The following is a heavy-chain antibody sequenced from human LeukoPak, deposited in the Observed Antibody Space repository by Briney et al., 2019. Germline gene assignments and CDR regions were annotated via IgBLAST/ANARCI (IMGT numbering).Heavy chain of an antibody. CDR1: GYTLTELS. D-gene: IGHD5-18*01. J-gene: IGHJ6*02. CDR3: ATGYTRGSYYYGMDV. V-gene: IGHV1-24*01. CDR2: FDPEDGET. Sequence: GASVKVSCKVSGYTLTELSMHWVRQAPGKGLEWMGGFDPEDGETIYAQKFQGRVTMTEDTSTDTAYMELSSLRSEDTAVYHCATGYTRGSYYYGMDVWGQGTTVTVSS.